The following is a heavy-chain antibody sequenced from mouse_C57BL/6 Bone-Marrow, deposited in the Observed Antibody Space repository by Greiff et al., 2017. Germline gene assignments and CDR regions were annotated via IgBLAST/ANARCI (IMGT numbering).Heavy chain of an antibody. CDR3: ESENEYVNTFDN. J-gene: IGHJ2*01. V-gene: IGHV1-59*01. CDR2: IDPSDSYT. Sequence: QVQLQQPGPGLFRPGTPVTLSCKAPGYTFTSYWMHWVKPRPGQGLEWIGVIDPSDSYTNYNQKFKGKATLTVATSSTTAYMQLSSLTSEASAVYYCESENEYVNTFDNWGQGDTLTVSS. D-gene: IGHD5-2*01. CDR1: GYTFTSYW.